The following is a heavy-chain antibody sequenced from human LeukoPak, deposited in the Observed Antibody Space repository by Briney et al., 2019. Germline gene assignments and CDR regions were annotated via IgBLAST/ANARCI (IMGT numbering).Heavy chain of an antibody. CDR3: ARDPTGIAAAGTNY. V-gene: IGHV4-61*02. D-gene: IGHD6-13*01. CDR2: IYTSGST. J-gene: IGHJ4*02. Sequence: SETLSHTCTVSGGSISSGSDYWRWIRQPAGKGLECIGCIYTSGSTNYNPSLKSRVTISVDTSKNQFSLKLSSVTAADTAVYYCARDPTGIAAAGTNYWGQGTLVTVSS. CDR1: GGSISSGSDY.